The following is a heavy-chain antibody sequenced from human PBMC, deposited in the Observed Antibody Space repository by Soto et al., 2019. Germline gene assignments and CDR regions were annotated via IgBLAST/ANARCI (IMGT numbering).Heavy chain of an antibody. V-gene: IGHV4-34*01. CDR2: INHSGST. Sequence: SETLCLTCAVYGGSFSCYYWSWIRQPPGKGLEWIGEINHSGSTNDNPSLKSRVTISVDTSKNQFSLKLSSVTAADTAVYYCSLVDTAMVTDYYYGMDVWGQGTTVTVSS. J-gene: IGHJ6*02. CDR3: SLVDTAMVTDYYYGMDV. D-gene: IGHD5-18*01. CDR1: GGSFSCYY.